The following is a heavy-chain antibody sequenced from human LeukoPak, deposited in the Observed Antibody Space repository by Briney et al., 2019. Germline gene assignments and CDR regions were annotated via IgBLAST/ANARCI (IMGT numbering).Heavy chain of an antibody. CDR3: ARLRRYYDSSGYYPHYFDY. CDR1: GVSFSGYY. CDR2: INHSGST. V-gene: IGHV4-34*01. D-gene: IGHD3-22*01. Sequence: SETLSLTCAVYGVSFSGYYWSWIRQPPGKGLEWIGEINHSGSTNYNPSLKSRVTISVDTSKNQFSLKLSSMTAADTAVYYCARLRRYYDSSGYYPHYFDYWGQGTLVTVSS. J-gene: IGHJ4*02.